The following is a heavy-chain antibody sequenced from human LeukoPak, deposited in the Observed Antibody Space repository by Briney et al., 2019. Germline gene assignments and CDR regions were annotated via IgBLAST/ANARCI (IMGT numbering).Heavy chain of an antibody. CDR3: AKTSYGDYAPYYFDY. CDR1: GFTFSDYY. Sequence: PGGSLRLSCAASGFTFSDYYMSWIRQAPGKGLEWVSYISSSGSTIYYADSVKGRFTISRDNAKNSLYLQMNSLRAEDTAVYYCAKTSYGDYAPYYFDYWGQGTLVTVSS. V-gene: IGHV3-11*04. D-gene: IGHD4-17*01. CDR2: ISSSGSTI. J-gene: IGHJ4*02.